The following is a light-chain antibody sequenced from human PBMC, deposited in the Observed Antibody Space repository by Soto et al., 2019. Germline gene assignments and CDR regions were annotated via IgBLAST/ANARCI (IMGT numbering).Light chain of an antibody. J-gene: IGKJ2*01. Sequence: EIVLTQSPGTLSVSPGERATLSCRASQSASSNSLVWYQQKPGQAPRLLIYGASIRATGIPDRFSGSGSGTDFTLTISRLEPEDCGVYHCQHYGSSPPMYTFGQGTKLEIK. CDR2: GAS. CDR1: QSASSNS. V-gene: IGKV3-20*01. CDR3: QHYGSSPPMYT.